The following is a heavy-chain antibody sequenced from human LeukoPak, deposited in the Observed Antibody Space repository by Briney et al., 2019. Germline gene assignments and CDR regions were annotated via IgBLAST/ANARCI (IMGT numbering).Heavy chain of an antibody. CDR2: ISGSGGST. V-gene: IGHV3-23*01. D-gene: IGHD4-17*01. CDR3: ARDPYGDWRFDP. J-gene: IGHJ5*02. CDR1: GFTFSSYA. Sequence: GGSLRLSCAASGFTFSSYAMSWVRQAPGKGLEWCSAISGSGGSTYYADSVKGRFTISRDNSKNTLYLQMSSLRAEDTAVYHCARDPYGDWRFDPWGQGTLVTVSS.